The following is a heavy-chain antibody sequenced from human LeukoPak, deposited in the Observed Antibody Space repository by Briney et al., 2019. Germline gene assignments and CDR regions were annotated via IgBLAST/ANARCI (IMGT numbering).Heavy chain of an antibody. CDR2: IFYSGVT. CDR1: GGAISSYS. D-gene: IGHD3-22*01. CDR3: ARDGLYDSSGYYMDS. V-gene: IGHV4-59*01. J-gene: IGHJ4*02. Sequence: SETLSLTCTVSGGAISSYSWSWIRQPPGKGLEWIGYIFYSGVTKYNPSLMSRVTISVDRAQNQFSLSLSSVTAADTAVYYCARDGLYDSSGYYMDSWGQGTLVIVSS.